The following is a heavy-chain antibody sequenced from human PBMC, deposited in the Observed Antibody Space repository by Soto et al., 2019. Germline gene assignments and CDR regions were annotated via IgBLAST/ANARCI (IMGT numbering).Heavy chain of an antibody. CDR1: GGSISSYY. V-gene: IGHV4-59*08. CDR3: ARQSVGPYGSGSYFDY. Sequence: QVQLQESGPGLVKPSETLSLTCTVSGGSISSYYWSWIRQPPGKGLEWIGYIYYSGSTNYNPSLKRRVTISVDTSKNQFPLKLSSVTAADTAVYYCARQSVGPYGSGSYFDYWGQGTLVTVSS. J-gene: IGHJ4*02. D-gene: IGHD3-10*01. CDR2: IYYSGST.